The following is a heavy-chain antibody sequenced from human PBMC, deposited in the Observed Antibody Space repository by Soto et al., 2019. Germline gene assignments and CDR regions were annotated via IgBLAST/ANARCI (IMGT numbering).Heavy chain of an antibody. CDR2: INHSGST. Sequence: QVQLQQWGAGLLKPSETLSLTCAVYGGSFSGYYWSWIRQPPGKGLEWIGEINHSGSTNYHPSLQRRVTISVATAKNQFSLKLSSVTDADTAVYYCATSRAVSSTPSGGVWCQGTLVTVSS. CDR3: ATSRAVSSTPSGGV. D-gene: IGHD2-8*02. V-gene: IGHV4-34*01. CDR1: GGSFSGYY. J-gene: IGHJ4*02.